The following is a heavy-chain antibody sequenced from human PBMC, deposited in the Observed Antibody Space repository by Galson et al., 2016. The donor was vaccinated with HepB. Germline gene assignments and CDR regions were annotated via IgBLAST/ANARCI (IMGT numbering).Heavy chain of an antibody. CDR3: AKDFCCTGYYQVFES. D-gene: IGHD2-8*02. Sequence: SLRLSCAASGFTFSLNALTWVRQAPGKGLEWVSAISSRGITTFYSDSVKGRFTVSRDNSKNTLFLQMDSLRAEDTAIYYCAKDFCCTGYYQVFESWGQGTLVAVSS. J-gene: IGHJ4*02. CDR2: ISSRGITT. V-gene: IGHV3-23*01. CDR1: GFTFSLNA.